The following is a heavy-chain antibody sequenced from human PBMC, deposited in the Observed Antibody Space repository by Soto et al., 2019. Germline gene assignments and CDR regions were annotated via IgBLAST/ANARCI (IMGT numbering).Heavy chain of an antibody. J-gene: IGHJ4*02. Sequence: QVPLQQSGPGLVRPSQTLFLTCTVSGVTVSSDAFYWRWIRPPPGQGLEWIGTIYHKGNTYFNPSLKSRLVIGLDTSKNQFSLSLSSVTAADTAVYYCARYRFSGNRWSKFDYWGQGTLITVSA. D-gene: IGHD3-16*02. V-gene: IGHV4-31*03. CDR3: ARYRFSGNRWSKFDY. CDR2: IYHKGNT. CDR1: GVTVSSDAFY.